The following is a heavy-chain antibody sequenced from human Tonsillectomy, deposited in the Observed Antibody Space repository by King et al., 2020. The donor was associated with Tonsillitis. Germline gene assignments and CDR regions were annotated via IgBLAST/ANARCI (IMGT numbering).Heavy chain of an antibody. J-gene: IGHJ4*02. CDR2: ISWDGGST. CDR3: AKGPSGGQWPVGPFDY. D-gene: IGHD6-19*01. Sequence: VQLVESGGVVVQPGGSLRLSCAASGFTFDDYAMRWVRQAPGKGLEWVSLISWDGGSTYYADSVKGRFTISRDNSKNSLYLQMNSLRAEDTALYYCAKGPSGGQWPVGPFDYWAQGTVVTVSS. CDR1: GFTFDDYA. V-gene: IGHV3-43D*03.